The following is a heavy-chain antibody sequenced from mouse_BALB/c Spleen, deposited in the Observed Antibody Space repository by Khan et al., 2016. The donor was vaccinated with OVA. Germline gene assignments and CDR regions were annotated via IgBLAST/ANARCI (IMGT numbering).Heavy chain of an antibody. CDR1: GDSITSGY. Sequence: MQLEESGPSLVKPSQTLSLTCSVTGDSITSGYCNWIRRFPGNKLEYIGSIIYTGYTYYNPSLKSRISITRHTSKNQYYLQLNSVTDEDTATYYCARSTYRYAFVYWGQGTLVTVSA. D-gene: IGHD2-12*01. J-gene: IGHJ3*01. CDR2: IIYTGYT. CDR3: ARSTYRYAFVY. V-gene: IGHV3-8*02.